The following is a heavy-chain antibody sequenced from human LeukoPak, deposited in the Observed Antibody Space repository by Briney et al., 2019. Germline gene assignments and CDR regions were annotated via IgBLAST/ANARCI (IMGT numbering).Heavy chain of an antibody. CDR1: GFTFSSYW. Sequence: GGSLRLSCAASGFTFSSYWMSWVRQAPGKGLEWVANIKQDGSEKYYVDSVKGRFTISRDNPKNSLFLQMDSLRVEDTAMYYCARPGLYCSGGSCYPFENWGQGTLVTVSS. CDR3: ARPGLYCSGGSCYPFEN. J-gene: IGHJ4*02. D-gene: IGHD2-15*01. CDR2: IKQDGSEK. V-gene: IGHV3-7*01.